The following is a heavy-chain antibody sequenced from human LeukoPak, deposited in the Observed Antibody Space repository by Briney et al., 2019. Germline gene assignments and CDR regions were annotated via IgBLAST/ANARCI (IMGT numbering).Heavy chain of an antibody. J-gene: IGHJ6*02. CDR3: AREVVEMATIAGYYGMDV. CDR2: TYYRSKWYN. D-gene: IGHD5-24*01. CDR1: GDSVSSNSAA. Sequence: SQTLSLTCAISGDSVSSNSAAWNWIRQSPSRGLEWLGGTYYRSKWYNDYAVSVKSRITINPDTSKNQFSLQLNSVTPEDTAVYYCAREVVEMATIAGYYGMDVWGQGTTVTVSS. V-gene: IGHV6-1*01.